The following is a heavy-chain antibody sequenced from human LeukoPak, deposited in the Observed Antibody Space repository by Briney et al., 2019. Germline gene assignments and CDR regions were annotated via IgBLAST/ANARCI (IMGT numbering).Heavy chain of an antibody. V-gene: IGHV4-34*01. Sequence: KPSETLSLTCAVYGGSFSGYYWSWLRQPPGKGLEWIGETNHSRSTNYNPSLKSRVTISVDTSKNQFSLKLSSVTAADTAVYYCARQLHTAMVTFDYWGQGTLVTVSS. D-gene: IGHD5-18*01. J-gene: IGHJ4*02. CDR3: ARQLHTAMVTFDY. CDR1: GGSFSGYY. CDR2: TNHSRST.